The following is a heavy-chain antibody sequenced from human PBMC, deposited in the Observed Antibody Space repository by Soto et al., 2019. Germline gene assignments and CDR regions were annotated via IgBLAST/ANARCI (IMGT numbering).Heavy chain of an antibody. CDR2: IWYDGSNK. CDR3: ARMGSTSGYFDY. D-gene: IGHD3-10*01. J-gene: IGHJ4*02. V-gene: IGHV3-33*01. Sequence: SGGSPXLSFAASGFTFSSDGMHWVRQAPGKGLEWVAVIWYDGSNKYYADSVKGRFTISRDNSKNTLYLQMNSLRAEDTAVYYCARMGSTSGYFDYWGQGTLVSVS. CDR1: GFTFSSDG.